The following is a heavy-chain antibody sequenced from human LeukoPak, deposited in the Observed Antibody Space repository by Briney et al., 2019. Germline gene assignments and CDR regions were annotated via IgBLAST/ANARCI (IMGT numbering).Heavy chain of an antibody. CDR3: ASGNYGDYHY. CDR2: ISGSGGST. CDR1: GFTFSSYA. D-gene: IGHD4-17*01. J-gene: IGHJ4*02. Sequence: GGSLRLSCAASGFTFSSYAMSWVRQAPGKGLGWVSAISGSGGSTYYADSVKGRFTISRDNAKNTLYLQMNSLRAEDTAVYYCASGNYGDYHYWGQGTLVTVSS. V-gene: IGHV3-23*01.